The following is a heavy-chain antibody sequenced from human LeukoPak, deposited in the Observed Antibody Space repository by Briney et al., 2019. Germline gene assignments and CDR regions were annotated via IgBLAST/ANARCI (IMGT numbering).Heavy chain of an antibody. D-gene: IGHD2-2*01. J-gene: IGHJ4*02. CDR1: GFTFSSYS. CDR2: ISSSSSYI. CDR3: ARETYCSSTSCYVGMLNNYFDY. Sequence: GGSLRLSCAASGFTFSSYSMNWVRQAPGKGLEWVSSISSSSSYIYYADSVKGRFTISRDNAKNSLYLQVNSLRAEDTAVYYCARETYCSSTSCYVGMLNNYFDYWGQGTLVTVSS. V-gene: IGHV3-21*01.